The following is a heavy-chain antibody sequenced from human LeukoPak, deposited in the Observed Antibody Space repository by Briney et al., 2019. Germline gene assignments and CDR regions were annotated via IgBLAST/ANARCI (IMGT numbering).Heavy chain of an antibody. Sequence: ASVKVSCKASAYTFTNYDVTWVRQAPGQGLEWVGWISTKNGNTESGQKVQGRVTMTTDTSSSTAYMELRSLRSDDTAVYYCARGGPYQESGGYHYFFDYWGQGTLVTVSS. D-gene: IGHD3-22*01. J-gene: IGHJ4*02. CDR2: ISTKNGNT. CDR1: AYTFTNYD. V-gene: IGHV1-18*04. CDR3: ARGGPYQESGGYHYFFDY.